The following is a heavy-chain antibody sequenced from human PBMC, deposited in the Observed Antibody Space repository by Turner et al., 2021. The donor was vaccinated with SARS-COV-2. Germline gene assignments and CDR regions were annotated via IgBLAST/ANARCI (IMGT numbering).Heavy chain of an antibody. CDR1: GASISGSY. Sequence: QVQLQESGPGLVKPSATLSLTCPVSGASISGSYWSWVRQPPGKGLEWIGYIHFSGTTNYNPSLRSRVTISLDTSKSQFSLHLRSVTAADTAVYYCATKYCSGGSCSYFDYWGQGTLVTVSS. V-gene: IGHV4-59*03. J-gene: IGHJ4*02. D-gene: IGHD2-15*01. CDR3: ATKYCSGGSCSYFDY. CDR2: IHFSGTT.